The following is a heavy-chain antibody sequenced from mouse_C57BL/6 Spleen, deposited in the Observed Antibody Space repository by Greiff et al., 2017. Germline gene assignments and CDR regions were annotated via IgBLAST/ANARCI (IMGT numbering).Heavy chain of an antibody. CDR3: ARGSNYVEYFDV. D-gene: IGHD2-5*01. J-gene: IGHJ1*03. Sequence: EVQLQQSGPELVKPGASVKMSCKASGYTFTDYNMHWVKQSHGKSLEWIGYINPNNGGTGYNQKFKGKATLTVNKSSSTAYMELRSLTSEDSAVYYCARGSNYVEYFDVWGTGTTVTVSS. CDR1: GYTFTDYN. V-gene: IGHV1-22*01. CDR2: INPNNGGT.